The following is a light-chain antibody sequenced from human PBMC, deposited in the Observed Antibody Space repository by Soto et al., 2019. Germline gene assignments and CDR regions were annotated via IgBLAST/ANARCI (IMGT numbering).Light chain of an antibody. V-gene: IGLV2-14*01. CDR1: SSDIGGYNY. J-gene: IGLJ1*01. CDR3: NSYTSSSTLYV. Sequence: LTQPASVSGSPGQSITISCTGTSSDIGGYNYVSWYQQHPGKAPQLLIYEVTNRPSGVSHRFSGSKSGNTASLTISGLQTEDEADYYCNSYTSSSTLYVFGTGNKV. CDR2: EVT.